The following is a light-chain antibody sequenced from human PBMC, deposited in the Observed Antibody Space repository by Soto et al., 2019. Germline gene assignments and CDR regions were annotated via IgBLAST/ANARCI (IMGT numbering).Light chain of an antibody. Sequence: EIVMTQSPAALSVSPGERASLSCRASQSVSSKLAWYQQKPGQPPRLLIYDASTRAPGITDRLSGSGSGTALTLTLSSLQSDDCAVYYGQQYNYWPFTFGQGTKLEIK. CDR2: DAS. J-gene: IGKJ2*01. CDR1: QSVSSK. CDR3: QQYNYWPFT. V-gene: IGKV3-15*01.